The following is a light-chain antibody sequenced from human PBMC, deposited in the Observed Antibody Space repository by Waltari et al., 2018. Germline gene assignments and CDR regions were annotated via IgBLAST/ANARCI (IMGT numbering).Light chain of an antibody. CDR2: DAS. CDR1: QSISRF. CDR3: QKYGSLPAT. V-gene: IGKV3-20*01. J-gene: IGKJ1*01. Sequence: EIMLTQSPGTLSLSPGERATLSCRASQSISRFLAWYQQKPGQAPRLLIYDASSRATGIPDRFSGSGAGTDFSLTISRLDPEDSAVYYCQKYGSLPATFGQGTKVEIK.